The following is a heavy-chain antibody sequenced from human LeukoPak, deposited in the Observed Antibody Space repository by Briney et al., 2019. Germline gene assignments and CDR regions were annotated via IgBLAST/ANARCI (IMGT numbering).Heavy chain of an antibody. Sequence: GGSLRLSCAASGFTFSGFAMSWIRRAPGKGLEWVSSISRSGESTFYADSVRGRFTVSRDSSKNTVSLQMESLRAEDTALYYCAKDYAVGSIDYWGQGTLVTVSS. V-gene: IGHV3-23*01. CDR1: GFTFSGFA. CDR2: ISRSGEST. J-gene: IGHJ4*02. CDR3: AKDYAVGSIDY. D-gene: IGHD3-16*01.